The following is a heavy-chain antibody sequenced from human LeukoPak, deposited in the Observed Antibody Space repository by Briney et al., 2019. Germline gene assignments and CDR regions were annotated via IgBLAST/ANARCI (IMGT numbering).Heavy chain of an antibody. Sequence: GSLRLSCAASGFTFSSYAMSWVRQAPGKGLEWVSAISGSGGSTYYADSVKGRFTISRDNSKNTLYLQMNSLRAEDTAIFYCAKPLDTAMVWGIGIDYWGQGTLATVSS. CDR1: GFTFSSYA. J-gene: IGHJ4*02. D-gene: IGHD5-18*01. CDR3: AKPLDTAMVWGIGIDY. V-gene: IGHV3-23*01. CDR2: ISGSGGST.